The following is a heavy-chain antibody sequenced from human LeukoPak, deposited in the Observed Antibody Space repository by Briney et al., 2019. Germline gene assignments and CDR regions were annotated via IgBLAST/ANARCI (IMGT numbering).Heavy chain of an antibody. D-gene: IGHD3-22*01. Sequence: GGSLRLSCAVSGFTFSTYSMNWVRQAPGRGLEWVSSISSSSSYIYYADSVKGRFTISRDNAKNSLYLQMNSLRAEDTAVYYCARDQYYDSSGYYSYWGQGTLVTVSS. CDR2: ISSSSSYI. CDR3: ARDQYYDSSGYYSY. CDR1: GFTFSTYS. J-gene: IGHJ4*02. V-gene: IGHV3-21*01.